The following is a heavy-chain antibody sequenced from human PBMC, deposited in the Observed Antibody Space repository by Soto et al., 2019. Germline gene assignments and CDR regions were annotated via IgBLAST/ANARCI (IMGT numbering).Heavy chain of an antibody. V-gene: IGHV4-59*08. CDR1: GGSISSYY. CDR2: IYYSGST. Sequence: SETLSLTCTVSGGSISSYYWSWIRQPPGKGLEWIGYIYYSGSTNYNPSLKSRVTISVDTSKNHFSLKLSSVTAADTAVYYCAKSFCHPEGGSCSQNYYGMDVWGQGTTVTVSS. CDR3: AKSFCHPEGGSCSQNYYGMDV. J-gene: IGHJ6*02. D-gene: IGHD2-15*01.